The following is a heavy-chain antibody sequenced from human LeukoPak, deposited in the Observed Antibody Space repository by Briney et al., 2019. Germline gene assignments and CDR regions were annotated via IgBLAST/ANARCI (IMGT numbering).Heavy chain of an antibody. Sequence: GGSLRLSCAASGFTFSSYEMNWVRQAPGKGLEWVSSISSSGNYIYYADSVKGRFTISRDNAKNSLYLQMNSLRAEDTAVYYCARDSIQQQLVLEDRGYPYYFEHWGQGNPGHRLL. V-gene: IGHV3-21*01. CDR2: ISSSGNYI. CDR3: ARDSIQQQLVLEDRGYPYYFEH. CDR1: GFTFSSYE. D-gene: IGHD6-13*01. J-gene: IGHJ4*02.